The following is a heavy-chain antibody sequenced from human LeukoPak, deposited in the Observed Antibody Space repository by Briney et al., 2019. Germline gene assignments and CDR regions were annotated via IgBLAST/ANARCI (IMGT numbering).Heavy chain of an antibody. D-gene: IGHD3-10*01. CDR3: ARALWSGETFPAY. V-gene: IGHV3-23*01. Sequence: PGGSLRLSCAASGFTFSSYAMSWVRQAPGKGLEWVSAISGSGGSTYYADSVKGRFTISRDNSKNTLYLQMNSLRAEDTAVYYCARALWSGETFPAYWGQGTLVTVSS. CDR2: ISGSGGST. CDR1: GFTFSSYA. J-gene: IGHJ4*02.